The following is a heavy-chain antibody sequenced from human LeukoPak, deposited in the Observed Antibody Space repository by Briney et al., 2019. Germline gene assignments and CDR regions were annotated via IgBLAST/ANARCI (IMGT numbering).Heavy chain of an antibody. D-gene: IGHD1-1*01. CDR3: ATGTGHYYYYYYMDV. CDR2: IYTSGST. CDR1: GDFIRRGSYF. V-gene: IGHV4-61*02. Sequence: PSETLSLTCTVSGDFIRRGSYFWSWIRQSAGKGLEWIGRIYTSGSTNYNPSLKSRVTISVDTSKNQFSLKLSSVTAADTAIYYCATGTGHYYYYYYMDVWGKGTTVTVSS. J-gene: IGHJ6*03.